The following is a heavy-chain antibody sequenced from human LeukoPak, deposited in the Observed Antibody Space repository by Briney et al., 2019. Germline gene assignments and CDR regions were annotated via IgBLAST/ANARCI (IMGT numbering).Heavy chain of an antibody. CDR2: ISGSGDNT. Sequence: PGGSLRLSCGASGFTFSSYAITWVRQAPGKGLEWVSAISGSGDNTYYADSVKGRFTISRDNSNNMMYLQMNSLRAEDTAVYYCARKGGSGTYYGYYFDSWGQGTLVTVSS. CDR1: GFTFSSYA. CDR3: ARKGGSGTYYGYYFDS. V-gene: IGHV3-23*01. D-gene: IGHD3-10*01. J-gene: IGHJ4*02.